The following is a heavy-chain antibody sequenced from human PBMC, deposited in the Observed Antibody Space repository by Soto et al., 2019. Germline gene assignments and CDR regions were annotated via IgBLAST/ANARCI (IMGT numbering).Heavy chain of an antibody. V-gene: IGHV1-46*01. CDR2: INPSGGST. D-gene: IGHD3-10*01. J-gene: IGHJ4*02. CDR1: GGTFSSYA. Sequence: ASVKVSCKASGGTFSSYAISWVRQAPGQGLEWMGIINPSGGSTSYAQKFQGRVTMTRDTSTSTVYMELSSLRSEDTAVYYCARDYGLLWFGELTSWGQGTLVTVSS. CDR3: ARDYGLLWFGELTS.